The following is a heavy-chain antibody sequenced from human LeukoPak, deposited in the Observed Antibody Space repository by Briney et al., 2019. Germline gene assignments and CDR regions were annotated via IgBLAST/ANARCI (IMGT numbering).Heavy chain of an antibody. V-gene: IGHV4-38-2*02. Sequence: SETLSLTCTVSGYSISSGYYWGWIRQPPGKGLEWIGSIYYSGSTYYNPSLKSRVTMSVDTSKNQFSLKLSSVTAADTAVYYCARAGYYYDSSGYYYLDYWGQGTLVTVSS. CDR1: GYSISSGYY. D-gene: IGHD3-22*01. J-gene: IGHJ4*02. CDR2: IYYSGST. CDR3: ARAGYYYDSSGYYYLDY.